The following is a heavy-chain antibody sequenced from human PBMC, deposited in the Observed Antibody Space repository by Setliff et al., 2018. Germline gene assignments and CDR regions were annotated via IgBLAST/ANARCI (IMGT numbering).Heavy chain of an antibody. CDR2: IYPRDSDT. Sequence: PGASLKLSCKGSGYSFTSHWIGWVRQMPGKGLELMGIIYPRDSDTRYSPSFQGQVTISADKSITTAYLQWSRLKVSDSGIYYCARGRRDGYKAGFDPWGQGTLVTVSS. V-gene: IGHV5-51*01. J-gene: IGHJ5*02. CDR3: ARGRRDGYKAGFDP. CDR1: GYSFTSHW. D-gene: IGHD5-12*01.